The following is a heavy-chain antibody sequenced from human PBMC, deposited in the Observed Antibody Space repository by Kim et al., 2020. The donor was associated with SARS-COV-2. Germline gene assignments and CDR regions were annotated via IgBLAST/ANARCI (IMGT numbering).Heavy chain of an antibody. Sequence: GGSLRLSCTTSGFTFIDGWMSWVRQAPGKGLEWVGRIKGKSDGVTRDYAVPVRGRFEISRDEPQQTVFLQMNSLKVEDTGVYYCVTDRPSGWGGDFFGLDVWGKGTTVIVSP. CDR3: VTDRPSGWGGDFFGLDV. J-gene: IGHJ6*04. CDR1: GFTFIDGW. V-gene: IGHV3-15*05. CDR2: IKGKSDGVTR. D-gene: IGHD4-17*01.